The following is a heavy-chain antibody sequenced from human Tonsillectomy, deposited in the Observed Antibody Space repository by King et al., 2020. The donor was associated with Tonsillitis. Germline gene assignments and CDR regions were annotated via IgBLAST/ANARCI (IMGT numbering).Heavy chain of an antibody. J-gene: IGHJ3*01. CDR1: GGSISSYY. V-gene: IGHV4-59*01. CDR3: ARPTVLFRDDAFDV. D-gene: IGHD4/OR15-4a*01. CDR2: IYYSGST. Sequence: MQLQESGPGLVKPSETLSLTCTVSGGSISSYYWSWIRQPPGKGLEWIGYIYYSGSTNYNPSLKSRVTISVDTSKNQFSLKLSAVTAADTAVYYCARPTVLFRDDAFDVWGQGTMVTVSS.